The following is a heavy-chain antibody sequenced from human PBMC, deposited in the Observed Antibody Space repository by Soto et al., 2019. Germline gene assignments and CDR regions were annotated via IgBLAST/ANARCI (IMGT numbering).Heavy chain of an antibody. CDR2: IYYSGST. Sequence: PSETLSLTCTVSGGSISSGGYYWSWIRQHPGKGLEWIGYIYYSGSTYYSPSLKSRVTISVDTSKNQFSLKLSSVTAADTAVYYCARGPNYDILTNWGQGTLVTVSS. CDR3: ARGPNYDILTN. CDR1: GGSISSGGYY. V-gene: IGHV4-31*03. J-gene: IGHJ4*02. D-gene: IGHD3-9*01.